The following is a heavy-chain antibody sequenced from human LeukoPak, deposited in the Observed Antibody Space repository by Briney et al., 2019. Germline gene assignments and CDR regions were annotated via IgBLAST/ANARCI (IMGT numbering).Heavy chain of an antibody. CDR1: GFTFSTYG. J-gene: IGHJ4*02. CDR3: ARDLFGGYSYGLSDY. D-gene: IGHD5-18*01. V-gene: IGHV3-30*12. Sequence: GGSLRLSCTASGFTFSTYGMHWVRQAPGKGLEWVALISYDGSNEYYADSVKGRFTISRDNAKNSLYLQMNSLRAEDTAVYYCARDLFGGYSYGLSDYWGQGTLVTVSS. CDR2: ISYDGSNE.